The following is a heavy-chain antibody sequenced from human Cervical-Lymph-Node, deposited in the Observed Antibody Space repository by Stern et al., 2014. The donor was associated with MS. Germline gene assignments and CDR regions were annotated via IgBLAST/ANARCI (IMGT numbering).Heavy chain of an antibody. J-gene: IGHJ6*02. D-gene: IGHD3-10*01. CDR2: LFSSGST. Sequence: QVQLVESGPGLVKPSQTLSLTCTVSSGSISSGGYDWAWIRQYPRRGLEWIGDLFSSGSTFYNPSLKSRVTISLDTSKNQFFLRLTSVTAADTAVYYCAREHYYGAGSQHGMDVWGQGTTVTVSS. V-gene: IGHV4-31*03. CDR3: AREHYYGAGSQHGMDV. CDR1: SGSISSGGYD.